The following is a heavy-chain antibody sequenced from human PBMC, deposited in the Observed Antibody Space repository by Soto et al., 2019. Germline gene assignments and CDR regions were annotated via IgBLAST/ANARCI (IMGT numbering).Heavy chain of an antibody. D-gene: IGHD2-2*01. V-gene: IGHV5-51*01. CDR3: ARSDLGYCISTSCYYYYGMDV. CDR1: GYSFTSYW. J-gene: IGHJ6*02. Sequence: PGESLKISCKGSGYSFTSYWIGWVRQMPGKGLEWMGIIYPGDSDTRYSPSFQGQVTISADKSISTAYLQWSSLKASDTAVYYCARSDLGYCISTSCYYYYGMDVWGQGTTVTVS. CDR2: IYPGDSDT.